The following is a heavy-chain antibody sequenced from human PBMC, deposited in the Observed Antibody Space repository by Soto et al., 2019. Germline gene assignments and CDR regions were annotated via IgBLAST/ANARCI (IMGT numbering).Heavy chain of an antibody. Sequence: GGSLRLSCAASGFRFDDYAMHWVRQVPGKGLEWVSGINWNGDVVGYADSVRGRFIISRDNAESSLYLQMNSLRAEDTALYYCAKFTRMYGDYEVFDMWGQGTMVTVSS. D-gene: IGHD4-17*01. CDR2: INWNGDVV. J-gene: IGHJ3*02. CDR1: GFRFDDYA. V-gene: IGHV3-9*01. CDR3: AKFTRMYGDYEVFDM.